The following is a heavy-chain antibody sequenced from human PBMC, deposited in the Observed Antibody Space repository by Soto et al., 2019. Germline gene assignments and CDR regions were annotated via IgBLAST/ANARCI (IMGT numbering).Heavy chain of an antibody. V-gene: IGHV1-3*01. J-gene: IGHJ6*03. Sequence: ASVKVSCKASGYTFTSYAMHWVRQAPGQRLEWMGWINAGNGNTKYSQKFQGRVTITRDTSASTAYMELSSLRSEDTAVYYCASGPHYDRYYYYMAVWGKGTTVTVSS. CDR1: GYTFTSYA. D-gene: IGHD3-3*01. CDR2: INAGNGNT. CDR3: ASGPHYDRYYYYMAV.